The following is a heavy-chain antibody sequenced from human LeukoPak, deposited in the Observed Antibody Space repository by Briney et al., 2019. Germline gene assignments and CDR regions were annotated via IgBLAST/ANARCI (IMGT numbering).Heavy chain of an antibody. D-gene: IGHD3-3*01. CDR2: INPSGGST. V-gene: IGHV1-46*01. J-gene: IGHJ5*02. CDR1: GGTFSSYA. Sequence: ALVKVSCKASGGTFSSYAISWVRQAPGQGLEWMGIINPSGGSTNYAQKFQGRVTMTRDMSTNTVYMQLSSLRSEDTAVYYCAREAVTISALVRTQTTKRPHRFDPWGQGTLVTVSS. CDR3: AREAVTISALVRTQTTKRPHRFDP.